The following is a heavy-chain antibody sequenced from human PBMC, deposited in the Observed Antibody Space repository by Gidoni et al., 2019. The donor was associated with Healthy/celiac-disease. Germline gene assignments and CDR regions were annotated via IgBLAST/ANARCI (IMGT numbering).Heavy chain of an antibody. CDR1: GYSFTSYW. CDR2: SYPGDSDT. CDR3: ARLGFVAYCGGDCYESYYYYGMDV. J-gene: IGHJ6*02. Sequence: EVQLVQSGAEVKKPGGSLKISCKGSGYSFTSYWIGWVRQMPGKGLEWMGISYPGDSDTRYSPSCQGQVTISADKSISTAYLQCSSLKASDTAMYYCARLGFVAYCGGDCYESYYYYGMDVWGQGTTVTVSS. V-gene: IGHV5-51*01. D-gene: IGHD2-21*02.